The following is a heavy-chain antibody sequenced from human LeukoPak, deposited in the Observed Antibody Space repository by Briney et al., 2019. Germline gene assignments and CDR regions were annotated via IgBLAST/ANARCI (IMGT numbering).Heavy chain of an antibody. V-gene: IGHV1-2*02. CDR3: IRGPGHYFDY. J-gene: IGHJ4*02. CDR2: INPSSGAA. D-gene: IGHD3-10*01. CDR1: GYTFNYYY. Sequence: VKVSCKASGYTFNYYYMHWVRQAPGQGLEWMGWINPSSGAANYAQKFQGRVTMTRDTSVSTAYMELTRLRSDDSAVFYCIRGPGHYFDYWGQGTVVTVPS.